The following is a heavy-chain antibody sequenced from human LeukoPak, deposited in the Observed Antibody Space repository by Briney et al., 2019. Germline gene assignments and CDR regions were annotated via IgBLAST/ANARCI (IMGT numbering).Heavy chain of an antibody. J-gene: IGHJ5*02. D-gene: IGHD3-22*01. Sequence: SETLSLSCAVYGGSFGGYYWSWIRQPPGKGLEWIGEINHNGSTNYNPSLKSRVTISVDTSKNQFSLKLSSVTAADTAVYYCARRGIVVAPNWFDPWGQGTLVTVSS. CDR1: GGSFGGYY. CDR3: ARRGIVVAPNWFDP. CDR2: INHNGST. V-gene: IGHV4-34*01.